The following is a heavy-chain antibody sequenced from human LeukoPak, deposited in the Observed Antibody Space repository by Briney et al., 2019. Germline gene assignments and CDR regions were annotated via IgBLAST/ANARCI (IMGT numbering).Heavy chain of an antibody. CDR1: GYTFTSYG. Sequence: ASVKVSCKASGYTFTSYGISWVRQAPGQGLEWMGGIIPIFGTANYAQKFQGRVTITADESTSTAYMELSSLRSEDTAVYYCARKSLGELEPFDYWGQGTLVTVSS. CDR2: IIPIFGTA. CDR3: ARKSLGELEPFDY. J-gene: IGHJ4*02. D-gene: IGHD3-10*01. V-gene: IGHV1-69*13.